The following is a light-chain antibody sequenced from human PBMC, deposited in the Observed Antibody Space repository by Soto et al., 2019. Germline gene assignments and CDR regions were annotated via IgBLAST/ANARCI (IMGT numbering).Light chain of an antibody. CDR1: SSDIGAYNY. J-gene: IGLJ1*01. CDR3: SSYTSSATYV. CDR2: DVS. V-gene: IGLV2-14*01. Sequence: QSALTQPASVSGSPGQSITISCTGTSSDIGAYNYVSWYQQHPGKAPKLMIYDVSNRPSGLSNRFSGSKSGNTASLTISGLQAEDEDDYYCSSYTSSATYVFGTGTKVTVL.